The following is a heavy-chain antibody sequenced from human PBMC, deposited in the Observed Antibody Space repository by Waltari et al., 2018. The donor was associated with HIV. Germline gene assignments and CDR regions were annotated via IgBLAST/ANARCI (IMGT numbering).Heavy chain of an antibody. CDR2: IWYEGSNK. D-gene: IGHD4-17*01. Sequence: QVQLVESGGGVVQPGRSLRLSCAASGFTFSSYGMHWVRQAPGTGLEWVAVIWYEGSNKYYADSVKGRLTISRDNSKNTLYLQMNSLRAEDTAVYYCARYGRDGHNYNYYYGMDVWGQGTTVTVSS. V-gene: IGHV3-33*01. CDR3: ARYGRDGHNYNYYYGMDV. J-gene: IGHJ6*02. CDR1: GFTFSSYG.